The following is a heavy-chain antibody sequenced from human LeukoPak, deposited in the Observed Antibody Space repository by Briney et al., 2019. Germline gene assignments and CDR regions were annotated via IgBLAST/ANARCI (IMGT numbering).Heavy chain of an antibody. CDR2: INHSGST. J-gene: IGHJ6*02. CDR1: GGSFSGYY. CDR3: ARGPRHYYYGMDV. Sequence: SETLSLTCAVYGGSFSGYYWSWIRQAPGKGLEWIGGINHSGSTNYNPSLKSRVTISVDTSKNQFSLKLSSVTAADAAVYYCARGPRHYYYGMDVWGQGTTVTVSS. V-gene: IGHV4-34*01.